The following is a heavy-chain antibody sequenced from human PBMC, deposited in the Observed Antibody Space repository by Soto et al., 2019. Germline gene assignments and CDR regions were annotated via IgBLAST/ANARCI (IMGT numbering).Heavy chain of an antibody. CDR3: ARRRVFFDY. CDR2: VFSSGTT. J-gene: IGHJ4*02. V-gene: IGHV4-39*07. Sequence: KTSETLSLTCTVSGASINSNTYYWGWIRQTPGKGLEWIGSVFSSGTTYYSPSLKGRVSILMDMSRNQFFLNLSSVTAADTATYYCARRRVFFDYWGQGARVTVSS. CDR1: GASINSNTYY.